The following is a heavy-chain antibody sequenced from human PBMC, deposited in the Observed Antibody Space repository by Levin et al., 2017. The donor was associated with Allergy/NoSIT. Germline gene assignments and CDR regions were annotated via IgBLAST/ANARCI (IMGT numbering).Heavy chain of an antibody. Sequence: KISCKASGGIFSSYAISWVRQAPGQGLEWMGGIIPIFGAAKYAQKFQGRVTITADKSTSTAYMELSSLRSEDTAVYYCARDTYGLLVNYFQNDAFDIWGQGTMVTVSS. J-gene: IGHJ3*02. CDR3: ARDTYGLLVNYFQNDAFDI. CDR2: IIPIFGAA. D-gene: IGHD2/OR15-2a*01. V-gene: IGHV1-69*06. CDR1: GGIFSSYA.